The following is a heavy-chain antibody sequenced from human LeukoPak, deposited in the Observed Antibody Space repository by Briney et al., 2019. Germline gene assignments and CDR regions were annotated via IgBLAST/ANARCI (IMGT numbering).Heavy chain of an antibody. D-gene: IGHD5-12*01. CDR1: GFTFSSYW. J-gene: IGHJ4*02. CDR2: INSDGSST. V-gene: IGHV3-74*01. CDR3: AREGGYSGYDPDY. Sequence: GGSLRLSCAASGFTFSSYWMHWVRQAPGKGLEWVSRINSDGSSTSYADSVKGRFTISRDNAKNTLYLQMNSLRAEDTAVYYCAREGGYSGYDPDYWGQGTLVTVSS.